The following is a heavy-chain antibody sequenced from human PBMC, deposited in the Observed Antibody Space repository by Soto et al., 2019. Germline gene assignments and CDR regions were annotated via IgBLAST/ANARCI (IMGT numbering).Heavy chain of an antibody. CDR1: GGSISSYY. J-gene: IGHJ5*02. V-gene: IGHV4-59*12. CDR3: ALGSVAAAANWFDP. CDR2: IYYSGST. D-gene: IGHD6-13*01. Sequence: SETLSLTCTVSGGSISSYYWSWIRQPPGKGLEWIGYIYYSGSTNYNPSLKSRVTISVDTSKNQFSLKLSSVTAADTAVYYCALGSVAAAANWFDPWGQGTLVTVSS.